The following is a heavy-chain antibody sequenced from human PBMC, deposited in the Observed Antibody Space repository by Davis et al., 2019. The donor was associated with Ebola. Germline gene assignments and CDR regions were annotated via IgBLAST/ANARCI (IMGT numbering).Heavy chain of an antibody. CDR2: ISSSSSYI. Sequence: GGSLRLSCAASGFTFSSYSMNWVRQAPGKGLEWVSSISSSSSYIYYADSVKGRFTISRDNAKNSLYLQMNSLRAEDTAVYYCARGEGDYVLYYYYGMDVWGQGTTVTVSS. D-gene: IGHD4-17*01. J-gene: IGHJ6*02. CDR3: ARGEGDYVLYYYYGMDV. CDR1: GFTFSSYS. V-gene: IGHV3-21*04.